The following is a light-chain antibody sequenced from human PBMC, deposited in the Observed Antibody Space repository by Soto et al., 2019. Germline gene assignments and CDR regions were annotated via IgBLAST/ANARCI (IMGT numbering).Light chain of an antibody. J-gene: IGKJ4*01. CDR3: QHYYSYPLS. CDR1: QDISNY. V-gene: IGKV1-33*01. Sequence: DIQMTLSPSSLSASVGDRVTITCQANQDISNYLNWYQQKPGKAPKLLIYAASTLDAGVPSRFSGSGSGTDFTLTISDLQSEDFATYHCQHYYSYPLSFAGGIKVDIK. CDR2: AAS.